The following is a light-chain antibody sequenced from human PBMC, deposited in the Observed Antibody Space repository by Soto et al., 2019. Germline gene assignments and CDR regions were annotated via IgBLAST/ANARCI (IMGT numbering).Light chain of an antibody. V-gene: IGLV2-8*01. CDR3: SSYAGSNNPWV. CDR1: STNVGAYNY. Sequence: QYVLTQPPSASGSPGQSVTISCTGTSTNVGAYNYVCWYQQHPGKAPKLIISEVTKRPSGVPDRFSGSKSGNTASLTVTGLQAEDEADYYCSSYAGSNNPWVFGGGTQLTVL. J-gene: IGLJ3*02. CDR2: EVT.